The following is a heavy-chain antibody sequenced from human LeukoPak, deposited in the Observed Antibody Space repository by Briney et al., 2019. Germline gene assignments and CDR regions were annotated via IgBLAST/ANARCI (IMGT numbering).Heavy chain of an antibody. J-gene: IGHJ1*01. CDR1: GFTFSSYS. CDR3: ARGNYDHWSGSYEYFHH. V-gene: IGHV3-21*01. D-gene: IGHD3-3*01. CDR2: ISSSSSYI. Sequence: GGSLRLSCAASGFTFSSYSMNWVRQAPGKGLEWVSSISSSSSYIYYADSVKGRFTISRDNAKNSLYLQMNSMRAEDTAVYYCARGNYDHWSGSYEYFHHWGQGTLVTVSS.